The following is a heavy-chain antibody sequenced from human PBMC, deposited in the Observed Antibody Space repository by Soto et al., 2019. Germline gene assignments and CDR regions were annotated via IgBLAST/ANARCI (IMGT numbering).Heavy chain of an antibody. D-gene: IGHD5-18*01. J-gene: IGHJ4*02. CDR2: ISGSGST. Sequence: SETLSLTCTVSGGSVISGGDYWSWIRQSPGKGLEWIGYISGSGSTGYNPSLKNRLTMSVDRSKNQFTLRLTSVTAADTAVYFCATESGSTYGYFDYWGQGTQVTVSS. CDR3: ATESGSTYGYFDY. V-gene: IGHV4-30-4*01. CDR1: GGSVISGGDY.